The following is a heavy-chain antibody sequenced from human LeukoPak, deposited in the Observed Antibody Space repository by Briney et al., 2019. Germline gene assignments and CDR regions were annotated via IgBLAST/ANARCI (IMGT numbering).Heavy chain of an antibody. J-gene: IGHJ4*02. CDR2: INPNSGGT. CDR3: ASASLPALRFLEWLPFN. D-gene: IGHD3-3*01. CDR1: GYTFTGYY. V-gene: IGHV1-2*02. Sequence: ASVKVSCKASGYTFTGYYMHWVRQAPGQGLEWMGWINPNSGGTNYAQKFQGRVTMTRDTSISTAYMELSRLRSDDTAVYYCASASLPALRFLEWLPFNWGQGTLVTVSS.